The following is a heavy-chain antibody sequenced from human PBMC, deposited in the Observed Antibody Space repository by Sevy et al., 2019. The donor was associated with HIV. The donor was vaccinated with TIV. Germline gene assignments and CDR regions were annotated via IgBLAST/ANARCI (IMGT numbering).Heavy chain of an antibody. Sequence: ASVKVSCKVSGYTLTALSMHWVRQAPGKGLEWMGTFDPKDGETRFAQKFQCRVTMTEDTSTDTVYMELSSLRSEDTAVYFCATIKDYYDSSGYPFDHWGQGALVTVSS. D-gene: IGHD3-22*01. CDR1: GYTLTALS. J-gene: IGHJ4*02. CDR2: FDPKDGET. V-gene: IGHV1-24*01. CDR3: ATIKDYYDSSGYPFDH.